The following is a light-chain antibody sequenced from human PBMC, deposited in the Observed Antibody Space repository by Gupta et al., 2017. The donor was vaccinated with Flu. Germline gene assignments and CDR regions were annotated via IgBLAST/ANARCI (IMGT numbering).Light chain of an antibody. CDR1: QNINTY. CDR3: QQSYVNPRT. J-gene: IGKJ1*01. CDR2: AAS. V-gene: IGKV1-39*01. Sequence: GDRVTITCRASQNINTYLNWYQQKPGKVPKLLIYAASSLQSGVPSRFSGSGSGTDFTLTISDLQPEDFGTFFCQQSYVNPRTFGQGTKVEIK.